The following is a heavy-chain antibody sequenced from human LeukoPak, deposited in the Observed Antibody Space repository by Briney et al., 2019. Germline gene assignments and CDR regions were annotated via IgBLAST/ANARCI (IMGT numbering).Heavy chain of an antibody. CDR2: INPSGGST. CDR3: ARDSPGGGMDV. D-gene: IGHD3-16*01. V-gene: IGHV1-46*01. J-gene: IGHJ6*02. Sequence: ASVKVSCKASRYTFTSYYMHWVRQAPGQGLEWMGIINPSGGSTSYAQKFQGRVTMTRDTSTSTVYMELSSLRSEDTAVYYCARDSPGGGMDVWGQGTTVTVSS. CDR1: RYTFTSYY.